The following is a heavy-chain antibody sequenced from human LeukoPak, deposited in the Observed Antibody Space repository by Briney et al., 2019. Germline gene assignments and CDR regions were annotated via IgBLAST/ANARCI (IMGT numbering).Heavy chain of an antibody. J-gene: IGHJ4*02. CDR3: ARGLVGDILTGYYNSPDFDY. D-gene: IGHD3-9*01. V-gene: IGHV4-34*01. CDR1: GGSFSGYY. Sequence: SETLSLTCAVYGGSFSGYYWSWIRQPPGKGLEWIGEINHSGSTNYNPSLKSRVTISVDTSKNQFSLKLSSVTAADTAVYYCARGLVGDILTGYYNSPDFDYWGQGTLVTVSS. CDR2: INHSGST.